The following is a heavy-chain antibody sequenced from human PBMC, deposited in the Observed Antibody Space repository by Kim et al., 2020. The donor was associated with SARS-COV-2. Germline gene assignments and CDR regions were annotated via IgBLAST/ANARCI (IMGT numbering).Heavy chain of an antibody. V-gene: IGHV3-23*01. Sequence: ADSVKGRFTISRDNSKNTLFLQMNSLRVEDTAVYYCAKEAGTTVMSWFDPWGQGTLVTVSS. CDR3: AKEAGTTVMSWFDP. J-gene: IGHJ5*02. D-gene: IGHD1-1*01.